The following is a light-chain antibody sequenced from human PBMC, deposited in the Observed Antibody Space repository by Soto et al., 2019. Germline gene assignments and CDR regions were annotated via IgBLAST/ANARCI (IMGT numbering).Light chain of an antibody. J-gene: IGKJ2*01. CDR3: QQYYSAPHN. Sequence: DIVMTQSPDSLAVSLGERAAINCKSSQSILYTSNNKNYLAWYQHKPGQPPKLLIYWASTRESGVPDRFSGSGSGTDFTLSISSLQAEDVAIYYCQQYYSAPHNFGQGTKLEIK. V-gene: IGKV4-1*01. CDR1: QSILYTSNNKNY. CDR2: WAS.